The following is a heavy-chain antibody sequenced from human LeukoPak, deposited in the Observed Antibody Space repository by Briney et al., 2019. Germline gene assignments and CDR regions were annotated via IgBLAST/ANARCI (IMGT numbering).Heavy chain of an antibody. V-gene: IGHV5-51*01. J-gene: IGHJ4*02. D-gene: IGHD2-21*02. CDR3: ARSSYHGDILPFDY. CDR1: GYTFTNYW. Sequence: GESLKISCKGSGYTFTNYWIGWVRQMPGKGLECMGIIYPGDSDTRYSPSFQGQVTISADKYISTAYLQWSSLRASDTAMYYCARSSYHGDILPFDYWGQGTLVTVS. CDR2: IYPGDSDT.